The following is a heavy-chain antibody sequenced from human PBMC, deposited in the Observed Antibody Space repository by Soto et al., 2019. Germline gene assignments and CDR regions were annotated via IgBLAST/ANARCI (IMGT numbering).Heavy chain of an antibody. V-gene: IGHV1-69*01. Sequence: QVQLVQSGAEVKKPGSSVKVSCKASGGTFSSYAISWVRQAPGQGLEWMGGIIPIFGTANYAQKFQGRVTITEDESTSTAYMELSSLRSEDTAVYYCARGGTMIVVVSDSPYYGMDVWGQGTTVTVSS. J-gene: IGHJ6*02. CDR1: GGTFSSYA. CDR2: IIPIFGTA. CDR3: ARGGTMIVVVSDSPYYGMDV. D-gene: IGHD3-22*01.